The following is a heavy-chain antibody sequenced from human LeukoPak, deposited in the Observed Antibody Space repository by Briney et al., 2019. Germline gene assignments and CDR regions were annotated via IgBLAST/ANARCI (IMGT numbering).Heavy chain of an antibody. J-gene: IGHJ3*02. V-gene: IGHV3-64*01. CDR3: AARIMITFGGVIVSDAFDI. CDR2: ISSNGGST. CDR1: GFTFSSYA. Sequence: QPGGSLRLSCAASGFTFSSYAMHWVRQASGKGLEYVSAISSNGGSTYYANSVKGRFTISRDNSKNTLYLQMGSLRAEDMAVYYCAARIMITFGGVIVSDAFDIWGQGTMVTVSS. D-gene: IGHD3-16*02.